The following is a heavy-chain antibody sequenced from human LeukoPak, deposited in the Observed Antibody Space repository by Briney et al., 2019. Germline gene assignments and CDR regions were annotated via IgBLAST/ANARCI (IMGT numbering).Heavy chain of an antibody. J-gene: IGHJ4*02. CDR1: GFTFSSYG. V-gene: IGHV3-30*02. Sequence: PGGSLRLSCAASGFTFSSYGMYWVRQAPGKGLEWVAFIRYDGSNKYYADSVKGRFTISRDNSKNTLYLQMNSLRAEDTAVYYCAKDFGSGWYGSDFDYWGQGTLVTVSS. D-gene: IGHD6-19*01. CDR2: IRYDGSNK. CDR3: AKDFGSGWYGSDFDY.